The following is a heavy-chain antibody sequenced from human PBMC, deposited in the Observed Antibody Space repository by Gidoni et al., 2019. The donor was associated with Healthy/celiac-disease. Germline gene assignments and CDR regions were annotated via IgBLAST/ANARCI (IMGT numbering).Heavy chain of an antibody. V-gene: IGHV4-61*02. D-gene: IGHD6-13*01. J-gene: IGHJ5*02. Sequence: QVQLQESGPGLVKLSQPLSLTCTVSGGSLRWGSYYWSWLRQPAGKRLEWIGRIYTSGNTNYNPTLEGQVTISVDTSKSQFSLKLSSVSAADTAVDYCARALAAAGAGGWFDPWGQGTLVTVSS. CDR3: ARALAAAGAGGWFDP. CDR2: IYTSGNT. CDR1: GGSLRWGSYY.